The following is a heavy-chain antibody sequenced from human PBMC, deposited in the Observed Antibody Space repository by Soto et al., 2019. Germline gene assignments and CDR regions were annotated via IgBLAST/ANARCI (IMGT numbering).Heavy chain of an antibody. D-gene: IGHD3-10*02. CDR3: ASQPPQLRSTEPGYYYYGMDV. CDR2: IYPGDSDT. Sequence: EVQLVPSGAEVKKPGESLKISCTGSGYSFTSYWIGWVRQMPGKGLEWMGIIYPGDSDTRYSPSFQGQVTISADKSIRTAYLQWSSQKASDTAMYYCASQPPQLRSTEPGYYYYGMDVWGQGTTVTVSS. CDR1: GYSFTSYW. J-gene: IGHJ6*02. V-gene: IGHV5-51*01.